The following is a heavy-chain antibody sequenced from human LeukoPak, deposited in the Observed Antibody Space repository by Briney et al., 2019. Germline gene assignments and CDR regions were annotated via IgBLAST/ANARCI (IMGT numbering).Heavy chain of an antibody. Sequence: SETLSLTCTVSGGSISSYYWSWIRQPPGKGLEWIGSIYYSGSTYYNPSLKSRVTISVDTSKNQFSLKLSSVTAADTAVYYCARVHDGEQAAVYYFDYWGQGTLVTVSS. V-gene: IGHV4-39*07. CDR2: IYYSGST. CDR3: ARVHDGEQAAVYYFDY. D-gene: IGHD1/OR15-1a*01. J-gene: IGHJ4*02. CDR1: GGSISSYY.